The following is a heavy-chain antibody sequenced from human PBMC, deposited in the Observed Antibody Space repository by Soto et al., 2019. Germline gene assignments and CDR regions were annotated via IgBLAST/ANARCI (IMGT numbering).Heavy chain of an antibody. Sequence: GGSLRLSCGASGFSVSSNYMSWVRQAPGKGLEWVSVIYSGGNTHYADSVKGRFAISRDNSKNTLYLQMNSLRAEDTAVYYCARDSTWIPYYHYGMDVWGQGTTVTVSS. CDR3: ARDSTWIPYYHYGMDV. V-gene: IGHV3-53*01. D-gene: IGHD5-18*01. J-gene: IGHJ6*02. CDR1: GFSVSSNY. CDR2: IYSGGNT.